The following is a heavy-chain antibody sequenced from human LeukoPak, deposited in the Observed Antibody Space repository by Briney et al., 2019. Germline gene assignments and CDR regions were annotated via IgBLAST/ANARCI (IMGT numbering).Heavy chain of an antibody. CDR3: ARLFGQSYFDY. Sequence: PSETLSLTCTVSGGSISSSSYYWGWLRQPQGKGLEWIGSISYTGSTYYNPSLKSRVTVSVETSNNQFSLKLRSVTAADTAVYYCARLFGQSYFDYWGQGTLVTVSS. J-gene: IGHJ4*02. CDR1: GGSISSSSYY. V-gene: IGHV4-39*01. D-gene: IGHD3-10*01. CDR2: ISYTGST.